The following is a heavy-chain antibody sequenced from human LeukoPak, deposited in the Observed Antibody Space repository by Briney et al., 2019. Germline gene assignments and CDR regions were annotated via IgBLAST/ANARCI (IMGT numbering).Heavy chain of an antibody. D-gene: IGHD3-10*01. CDR1: GGTFSSYA. V-gene: IGHV1-69*13. CDR3: ARGAGTHYYYYGMDV. Sequence: GASVKVSCKASGGTFSSYAISWVRQAPGQGLVWMGGIIPIFGTANYAQKFQGRVTITADESTSTAYMELSSLRSEDTAVYYCARGAGTHYYYYGMDVWGQGTTVTVSS. J-gene: IGHJ6*02. CDR2: IIPIFGTA.